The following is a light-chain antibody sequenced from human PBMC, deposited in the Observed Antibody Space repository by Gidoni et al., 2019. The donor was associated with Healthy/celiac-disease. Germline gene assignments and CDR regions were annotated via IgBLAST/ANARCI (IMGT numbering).Light chain of an antibody. CDR3: QQRSNWLT. CDR2: DAS. CDR1: QSVSSY. V-gene: IGKV3-11*01. Sequence: DIVLTQSQATLSLSPGERATLSCRASQSVSSYLAWYQQKPGQAPRLLIYDASHRATGIPARFRGSGSGTDFTLTISSLEPEDFAVYYCQQRSNWLTFGGGTKVEIK. J-gene: IGKJ4*01.